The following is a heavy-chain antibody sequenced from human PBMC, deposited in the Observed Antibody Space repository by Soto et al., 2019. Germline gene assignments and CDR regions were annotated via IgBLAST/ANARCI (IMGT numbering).Heavy chain of an antibody. Sequence: GGSLRLSCAASGFTFSSYAMSWVRQAPGKGLEWVSAISGSGGSTYYAGSVKGRFTISRDNSKNTLYLQMNSLRAEDTAVYYCANLPSIATDYYYYYMDVWGKGTTVTVSS. CDR3: ANLPSIATDYYYYYMDV. CDR1: GFTFSSYA. J-gene: IGHJ6*03. CDR2: ISGSGGST. V-gene: IGHV3-23*01. D-gene: IGHD6-6*01.